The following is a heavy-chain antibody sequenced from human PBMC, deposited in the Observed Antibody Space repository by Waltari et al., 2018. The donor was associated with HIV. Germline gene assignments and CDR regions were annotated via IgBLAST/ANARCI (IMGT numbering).Heavy chain of an antibody. CDR1: GGSISSGGYY. CDR2: IYYSGST. V-gene: IGHV4-31*03. Sequence: QVQLQESGPGLVKPSQTLSLPCTVSGGSISSGGYYWSWIRKHPGKGLEWIGYIYYSGSTYYNPSLKSRVTISVDTSKNQFSLKLSSVTAADTAVYYCARVLSAGGVRWFDPWGQGTLVTVSS. J-gene: IGHJ5*02. CDR3: ARVLSAGGVRWFDP. D-gene: IGHD3-16*01.